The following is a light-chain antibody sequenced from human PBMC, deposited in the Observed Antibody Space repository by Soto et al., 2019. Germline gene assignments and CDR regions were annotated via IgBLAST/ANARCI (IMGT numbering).Light chain of an antibody. CDR3: QQSFTTPYT. CDR2: TAA. V-gene: IGKV1-39*01. Sequence: IQMTQSPSTLSASVGDRVTITCRASQGIKNDLGWYQQKPGKAPKLLVSTAASLRSGVPSRFSGSASGTDFALTISSLQPEDFATYYCQQSFTTPYTFGQGTKVDI. J-gene: IGKJ2*01. CDR1: QGIKND.